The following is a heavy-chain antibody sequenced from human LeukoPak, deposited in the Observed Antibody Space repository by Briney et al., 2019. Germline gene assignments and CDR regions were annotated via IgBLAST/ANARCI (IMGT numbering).Heavy chain of an antibody. D-gene: IGHD2-2*01. CDR1: GFTFSSYA. J-gene: IGHJ2*01. CDR2: IRSDGSII. CDR3: VKGVVPAAMTWYFDL. V-gene: IGHV3-30*02. Sequence: GGSLRLSCAASGFTFSSYAMHWVRQAPGKGLEWVAFIRSDGSIIYYADSVKGRFTISRDNSRNTLYLQMNSLRTEDTSIYYCVKGVVPAAMTWYFDLWGRGTLVTVSS.